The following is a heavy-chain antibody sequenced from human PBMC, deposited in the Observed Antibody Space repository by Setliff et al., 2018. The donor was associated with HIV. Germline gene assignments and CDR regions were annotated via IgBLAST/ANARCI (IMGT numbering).Heavy chain of an antibody. CDR2: INHSGST. J-gene: IGHJ4*02. CDR1: GGSFSGYY. CDR3: ARGYCNSDMCYGAGYDY. Sequence: SETLSLTCAVYGGSFSGYYWSWIRQPPGKGLEWIGQINHSGSTNNNPSLKSRVTISVDTSKRQVSLKLTSVTAADTAVYYCARGYCNSDMCYGAGYDYWGQGTLVTV. D-gene: IGHD2-2*01. V-gene: IGHV4-34*01.